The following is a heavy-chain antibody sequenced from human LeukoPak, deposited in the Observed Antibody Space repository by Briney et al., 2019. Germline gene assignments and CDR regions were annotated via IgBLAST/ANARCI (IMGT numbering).Heavy chain of an antibody. CDR3: ARVKGSSWYYYYYGMDV. D-gene: IGHD6-13*01. Sequence: SVKVSCKASGGTFSSYAIIWVRQAPGQGLEWMGRIIPILGIANYAQKFQGRVTITADKSTSTAYMELSSLRSEDTAVYYCARVKGSSWYYYYYGMDVWGQGTTVTVSS. CDR1: GGTFSSYA. CDR2: IIPILGIA. J-gene: IGHJ6*02. V-gene: IGHV1-69*04.